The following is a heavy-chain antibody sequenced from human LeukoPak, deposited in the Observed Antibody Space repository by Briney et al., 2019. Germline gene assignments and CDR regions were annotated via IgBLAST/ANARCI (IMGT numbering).Heavy chain of an antibody. CDR1: GLTISNNF. CDR2: IYSGGST. CDR3: ARVTNTVTPFDY. Sequence: GGSLRLSCAASGLTISNNFLDWVRQAPGKGLEWVSLIYSGGSTYSADSVKGRFTISRDNSKNTLHLQMNSLRAEDTAVYYCARVTNTVTPFDYWGQGTLVTVSS. J-gene: IGHJ4*02. D-gene: IGHD4-11*01. V-gene: IGHV3-66*01.